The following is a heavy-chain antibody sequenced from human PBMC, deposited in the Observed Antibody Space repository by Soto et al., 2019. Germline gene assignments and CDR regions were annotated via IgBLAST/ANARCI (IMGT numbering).Heavy chain of an antibody. D-gene: IGHD5-18*01. J-gene: IGHJ6*03. V-gene: IGHV4-34*01. CDR2: INHSGST. CDR3: AGQIRAMGYYHYFMDF. Sequence: SETLSLTCAVYGGSFSGYYWSWIRQPPGKGLEWIGEINHSGSTNYNPSLKSRVTISVDTSKNQFSLKLSSVTAADTAVYYCAGQIRAMGYYHYFMDFWGKGSSVIVSS. CDR1: GGSFSGYY.